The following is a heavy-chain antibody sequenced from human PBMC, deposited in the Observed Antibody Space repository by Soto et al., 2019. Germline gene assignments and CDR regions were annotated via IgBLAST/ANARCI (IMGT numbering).Heavy chain of an antibody. CDR2: IWYDGNTK. J-gene: IGHJ6*02. Sequence: QVQLVESGGGVVQPGRSLRLSFTRSGFTFSTYDMHWVRQAPGKGLEWVSIIWYDGNTKYYADPVKGRFTISRDNPKDTLYLQMSSLTAEDTALYVCARESRPGCNDCGMAVWGQGTTVAVSS. CDR1: GFTFSTYD. V-gene: IGHV3-33*01. D-gene: IGHD2-15*01. CDR3: ARESRPGCNDCGMAV.